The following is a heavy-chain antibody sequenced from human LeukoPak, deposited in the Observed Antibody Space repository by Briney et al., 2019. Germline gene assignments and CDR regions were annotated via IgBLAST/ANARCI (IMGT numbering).Heavy chain of an antibody. CDR2: IYSGGTT. D-gene: IGHD3-10*01. CDR3: ARISGSGSEWALDY. Sequence: QPGGSVTLSCAASGFTVSTNYMSWVRQAPGKGLEGGSVIYSGGTTYYADSVKGRFTISRDNSKNTLYLQMNSLRAEDTAVYYCARISGSGSEWALDYWGQGTLVTVSS. J-gene: IGHJ4*02. V-gene: IGHV3-53*01. CDR1: GFTVSTNY.